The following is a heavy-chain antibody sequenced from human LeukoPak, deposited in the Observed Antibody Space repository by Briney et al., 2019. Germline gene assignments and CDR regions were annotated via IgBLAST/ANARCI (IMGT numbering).Heavy chain of an antibody. CDR3: ARAPMGLYYYGMDV. D-gene: IGHD3-10*01. CDR2: IIPILGIA. Sequence: GASVKVSCKASGGTFSSYAISWVRQAPGQGLEWMGRIIPILGIANYAQKFQGRVTITADKSTSTAYMELSSLRSEDTAVYYCARAPMGLYYYGMDVWGQGTTVTVSS. J-gene: IGHJ6*02. CDR1: GGTFSSYA. V-gene: IGHV1-69*04.